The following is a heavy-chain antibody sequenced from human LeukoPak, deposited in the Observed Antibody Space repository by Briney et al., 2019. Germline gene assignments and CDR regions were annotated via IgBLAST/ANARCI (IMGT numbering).Heavy chain of an antibody. CDR2: IYYSGST. J-gene: IGHJ6*03. CDR1: GGSISSYY. CDR3: ARVPLFGWAPYYYYYYMDV. D-gene: IGHD3-10*01. V-gene: IGHV4-59*12. Sequence: SETLSLTCTVSGGSISSYYWSWIRRPPGKGLEWIGYIYYSGSTNYNPSLKSRVTISVDTSKNQFSLKLSSVTAADTAVYYCARVPLFGWAPYYYYYYMDVWGKGTTVTVSS.